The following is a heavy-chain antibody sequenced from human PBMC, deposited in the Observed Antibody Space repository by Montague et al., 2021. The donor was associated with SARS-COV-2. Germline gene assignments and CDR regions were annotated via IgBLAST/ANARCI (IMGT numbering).Heavy chain of an antibody. V-gene: IGHV4-59*01. J-gene: IGHJ4*02. CDR2: IFYSGST. Sequence: SETLSLTCTVSGGSISSYYWTWILQPPGEKLEWFGYIFYSGSTNYNTSLKSRVTISVDTTKNQFSRKMSSVTAADTAVYYCARGFDYWGQGTLVTVSS. CDR1: GGSISSYY. CDR3: ARGFDY.